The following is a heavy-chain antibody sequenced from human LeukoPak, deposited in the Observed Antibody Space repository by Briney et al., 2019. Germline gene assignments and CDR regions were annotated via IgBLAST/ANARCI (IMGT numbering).Heavy chain of an antibody. CDR2: INPNSGGT. D-gene: IGHD1-26*01. V-gene: IGHV1-2*02. CDR3: ARAPLVGATSLYYFDY. CDR1: GYTFTGYY. J-gene: IGHJ4*02. Sequence: ASVKVSCKASGYTFTGYYMHWVRQAPGQGLEWMGWINPNSGGTNYAQKLQGRVTMTTDTSTSTAYMELRSLRSDDTAVYYCARAPLVGATSLYYFDYWGQGTLVTVSS.